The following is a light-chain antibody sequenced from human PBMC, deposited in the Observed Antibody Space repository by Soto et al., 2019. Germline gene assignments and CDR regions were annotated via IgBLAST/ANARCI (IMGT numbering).Light chain of an antibody. CDR3: SSFTTSSTWV. CDR1: STDVGAYNY. Sequence: QSALTQPASVSGSPGQSITIPCTGASTDVGAYNYVSRYQQHPGTAPKLIIYEVGNRPSGVSDRFSGSKSGNSASLTISGLQAEDEADYYCSSFTTSSTWVFGGGTKLTVL. CDR2: EVG. J-gene: IGLJ3*02. V-gene: IGLV2-14*01.